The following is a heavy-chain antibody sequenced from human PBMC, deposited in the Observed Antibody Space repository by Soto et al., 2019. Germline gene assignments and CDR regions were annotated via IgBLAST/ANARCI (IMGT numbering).Heavy chain of an antibody. CDR1: GGSISSGGYY. Sequence: SETLSLTCTVSGGSISSGGYYWSWIRQHPGKGLEWIGYIYYSGSTYYNPSLKSRVTISVDTSKNQFSLKLSSVTAADTAVYYCATTEIRSWSADRFFDYWGQGTLVTVSS. CDR3: ATTEIRSWSADRFFDY. V-gene: IGHV4-31*03. CDR2: IYYSGST. D-gene: IGHD2-15*01. J-gene: IGHJ4*02.